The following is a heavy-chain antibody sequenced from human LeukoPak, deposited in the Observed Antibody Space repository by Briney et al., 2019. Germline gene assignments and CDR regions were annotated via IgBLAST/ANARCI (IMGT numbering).Heavy chain of an antibody. J-gene: IGHJ4*02. CDR3: ARDFFHGHCSGLTCFLLDS. Sequence: ASVKVSCKASGYTFTSYGITWVRQAPGQGLEWMGWISAYNGNTNYAQKFQGRLAMTTDTSTNTAYMELRSLRPDDTAVYYCARDFFHGHCSGLTCFLLDSWGQGSLVTVSS. V-gene: IGHV1-18*01. CDR2: ISAYNGNT. D-gene: IGHD2-15*01. CDR1: GYTFTSYG.